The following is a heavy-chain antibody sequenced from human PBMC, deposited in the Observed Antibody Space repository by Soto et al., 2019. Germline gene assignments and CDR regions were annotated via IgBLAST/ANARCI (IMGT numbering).Heavy chain of an antibody. CDR2: IIPIFGTA. V-gene: IGHV1-69*06. D-gene: IGHD3-10*01. CDR1: GGTFSSYA. CDR3: WRPGCYYGGFSNSPGGPLGMDR. Sequence: QVQLVQSGAEVKKPGSSVKVSCKASGGTFSSYAISWVRQAPGQGLEWMGGIIPIFGTANYAQKFQGRVTDNGDKITEKGYMGLSSLGSEGTAVYYCWRPGCYYGGFSNSPGGPLGMDRRGQGATVTVSS. J-gene: IGHJ6*02.